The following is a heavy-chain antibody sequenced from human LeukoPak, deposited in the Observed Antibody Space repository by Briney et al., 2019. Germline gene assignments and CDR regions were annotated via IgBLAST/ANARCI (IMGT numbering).Heavy chain of an antibody. J-gene: IGHJ5*02. V-gene: IGHV3-21*01. CDR1: GFTFSSYS. Sequence: TGGSLRLSCAASGFTFSSYSMNWVRQAPGKGLEWVSSISSSSSYIYYADSVKGRFTISRDNAKNSLYLQMNSLRAEDTAVYYCARDNSSGYYYHWGQGTLVTVSS. CDR2: ISSSSSYI. D-gene: IGHD3-22*01. CDR3: ARDNSSGYYYH.